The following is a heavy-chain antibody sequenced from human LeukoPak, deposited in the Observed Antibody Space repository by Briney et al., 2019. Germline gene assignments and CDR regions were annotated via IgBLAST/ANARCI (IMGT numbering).Heavy chain of an antibody. J-gene: IGHJ6*03. CDR1: GGSISSYY. V-gene: IGHV4-4*07. CDR2: IYTSGST. Sequence: PSETLSLTCTVSGGSISSYYWSWIRQPAGKGLEWIGRIYTSGSTNYNPSLKSRVTTSVDTSKNQFSLKLSSVTAADTAVYYCARTVVVVTADRYYYYYMDVWGKGTTVTVSS. CDR3: ARTVVVVTADRYYYYYMDV. D-gene: IGHD2-21*02.